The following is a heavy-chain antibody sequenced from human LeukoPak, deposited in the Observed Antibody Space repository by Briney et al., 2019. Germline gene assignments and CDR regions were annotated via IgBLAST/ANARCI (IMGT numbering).Heavy chain of an antibody. CDR2: IYYSGST. J-gene: IGHJ6*03. Sequence: SQTLSLTCTVSGGSISSGGYYWSWIRQHPGKGLEWIGYIYYSGSTYYNPSLKSRVTISVDTSKNQFSLKLSSVTAADTAMYYCARDRTVTTGYYYYMDVWGKGTAVTVSS. V-gene: IGHV4-31*03. CDR3: ARDRTVTTGYYYYMDV. D-gene: IGHD4-11*01. CDR1: GGSISSGGYY.